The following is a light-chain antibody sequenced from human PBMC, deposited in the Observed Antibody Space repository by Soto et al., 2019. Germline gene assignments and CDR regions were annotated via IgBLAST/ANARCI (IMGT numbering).Light chain of an antibody. J-gene: IGKJ4*01. CDR2: DAY. V-gene: IGKV1D-16*01. CDR1: QGIRSW. CDR3: QQYNSYPLT. Sequence: DIQLTQSPSSLSASVGDRVTITCRASQGIRSWLAWYQQKPARAPKSLIYDAYNLQSGVPSRFSGSGSGTNFTLTISSLQPEDFATYYCQQYNSYPLTFGGGTKVEIK.